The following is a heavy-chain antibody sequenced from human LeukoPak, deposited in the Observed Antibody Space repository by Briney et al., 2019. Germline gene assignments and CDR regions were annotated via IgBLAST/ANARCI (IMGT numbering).Heavy chain of an antibody. CDR3: ARDLSYYDSSGYSDY. CDR1: GGTFSNYA. J-gene: IGHJ4*02. Sequence: SVKVSCKASGGTFSNYAINWVRQAPGQGLEWMGGIIPIFGTANYAQKFQGRVTITADESTSTAYMELSSLRSEDTAVYYCARDLSYYDSSGYSDYWGQGTLVTVSS. V-gene: IGHV1-69*13. D-gene: IGHD3-22*01. CDR2: IIPIFGTA.